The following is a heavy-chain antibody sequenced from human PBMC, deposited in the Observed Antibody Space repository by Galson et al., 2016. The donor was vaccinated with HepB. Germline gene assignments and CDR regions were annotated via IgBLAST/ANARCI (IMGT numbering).Heavy chain of an antibody. CDR3: AKERFWSGYTYFDP. CDR2: IGGSGTYT. Sequence: SLRLSCAASGFAFSGFAMSWVRQAPGKGLEWVSGIGGSGTYTYYADSVKGRFTISRDNSQHTLFLHMNSLRAEDTAVYYCAKERFWSGYTYFDPWGQGTLVTVSS. V-gene: IGHV3-23*01. D-gene: IGHD3-3*01. J-gene: IGHJ5*02. CDR1: GFAFSGFA.